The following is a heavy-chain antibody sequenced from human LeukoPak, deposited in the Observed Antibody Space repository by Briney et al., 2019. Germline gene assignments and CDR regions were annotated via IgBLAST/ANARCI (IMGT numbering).Heavy chain of an antibody. CDR2: IYYSGST. CDR1: GFTFSDYY. D-gene: IGHD4-17*01. J-gene: IGHJ4*02. V-gene: IGHV4-59*01. Sequence: PGGSLRLSCAASGFTFSDYYMSWIRQPPGKGLEWIGYIYYSGSTNYNPSLKSRVTISVDTSKNQFSLKLSSVTAADTAVYYCARASHDYGDYSHFDYWGQGTLVTVSS. CDR3: ARASHDYGDYSHFDY.